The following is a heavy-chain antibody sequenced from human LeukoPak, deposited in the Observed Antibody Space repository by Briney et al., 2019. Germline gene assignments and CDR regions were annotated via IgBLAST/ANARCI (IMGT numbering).Heavy chain of an antibody. D-gene: IGHD3-10*01. CDR3: ARGLPYYYGSKSPEFDP. J-gene: IGHJ5*02. CDR1: GGSFSGYY. V-gene: IGHV4-34*01. CDR2: INHSGST. Sequence: SETLSLTCAVYGGSFSGYYWSWIRQPPGKGLEWIGEINHSGSTNYNPSLKSRVTISVDASKNQFSLKLSSVTAADTAVYYCARGLPYYYGSKSPEFDPWGQGTLATVSS.